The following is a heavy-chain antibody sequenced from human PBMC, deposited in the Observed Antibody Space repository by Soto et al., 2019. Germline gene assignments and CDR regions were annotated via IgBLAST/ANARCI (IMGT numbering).Heavy chain of an antibody. CDR2: INAGNGNT. Sequence: GASVKVSCKASGYTFTSYAMHWARQAPGQRLEWMGWINAGNGNTKYSQKFQGRVTITRDTSASTAYMELSSLRSEDTAVYYCARGGSLYWYFDLWGRGTLVTVS. V-gene: IGHV1-3*01. CDR3: ARGGSLYWYFDL. J-gene: IGHJ2*01. D-gene: IGHD1-26*01. CDR1: GYTFTSYA.